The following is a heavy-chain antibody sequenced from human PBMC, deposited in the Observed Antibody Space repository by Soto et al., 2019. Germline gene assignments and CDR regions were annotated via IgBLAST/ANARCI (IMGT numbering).Heavy chain of an antibody. J-gene: IGHJ4*02. CDR1: GDPITSYF. CDR3: ARGAQSSSWLMVFDY. V-gene: IGHV4-4*07. CDR2: VFPGGPT. Sequence: SETLSLTCTVSGDPITSYFWTWLRQPAGKGLEWIGHVFPGGPTSHNSSLKSRVSMSVDTSKNQFSLTPTSVTAADTAVYYCARGAQSSSWLMVFDYWGQGTLVTVSS. D-gene: IGHD6-13*01.